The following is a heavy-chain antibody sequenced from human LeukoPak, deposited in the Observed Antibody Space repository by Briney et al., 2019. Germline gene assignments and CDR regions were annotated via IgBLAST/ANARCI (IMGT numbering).Heavy chain of an antibody. V-gene: IGHV3-23*01. J-gene: IGHJ6*02. CDR1: GFTFSSYA. Sequence: GGSLRLSCAASGFTFSSYAMTWVRQAPGKGLEWVSSICGNTYYTDSVKGRCTISRDNSKNTLYLQMDSLRAGDTALYYCAKEGGAGYGYGMDVWGQGTTVTVSS. CDR2: ICGNT. CDR3: AKEGGAGYGYGMDV. D-gene: IGHD5-18*01.